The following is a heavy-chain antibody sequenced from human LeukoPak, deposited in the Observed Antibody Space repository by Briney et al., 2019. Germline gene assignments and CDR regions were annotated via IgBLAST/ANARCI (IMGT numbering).Heavy chain of an antibody. V-gene: IGHV3-74*01. CDR1: GFTFSSYW. Sequence: GGSLRLSCAAFGFTFSSYWMHWVRQAPGKGLVWVSRINSDGSSTSYADSVKGRFTISRDNAKNTLYLQMNSLRAEDTAVYYCASIPKYMVRGVTFRDYWGQGTLVTVSS. CDR2: INSDGSST. J-gene: IGHJ4*02. D-gene: IGHD3-10*01. CDR3: ASIPKYMVRGVTFRDY.